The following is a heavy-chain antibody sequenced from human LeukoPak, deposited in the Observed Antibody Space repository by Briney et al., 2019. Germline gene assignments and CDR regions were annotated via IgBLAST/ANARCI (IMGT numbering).Heavy chain of an antibody. D-gene: IGHD4-23*01. CDR3: SRVDGGWVGKGDY. Sequence: GGSLRLSCTASGFTFGDYGMAWVRQAPGKGLEWIGFIRSKEYGGTTEYAVSVEGRFTISRDESKSIAYLQMNSLKSDDTAVYCCSRVDGGWVGKGDYWGQGIQVTVSS. J-gene: IGHJ4*02. V-gene: IGHV3-49*04. CDR2: IRSKEYGGTT. CDR1: GFTFGDYG.